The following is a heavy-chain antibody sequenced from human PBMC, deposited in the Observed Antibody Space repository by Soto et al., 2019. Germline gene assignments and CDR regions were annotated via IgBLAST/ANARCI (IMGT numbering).Heavy chain of an antibody. D-gene: IGHD2-2*01. V-gene: IGHV3-23*01. CDR3: ARKVLGSTSRPDWWYFDL. J-gene: IGHJ2*01. Sequence: EVQLLESGGGLVQPGGSLRLSCVGSGFTFINYAMNWVRQTPGKGLEWVSTISGGGDRAFDADTVKGRFTISRDNSKNTGNLQRNSLRADDTAVYYCARKVLGSTSRPDWWYFDLWGRGTLVTVSS. CDR2: ISGGGDRA. CDR1: GFTFINYA.